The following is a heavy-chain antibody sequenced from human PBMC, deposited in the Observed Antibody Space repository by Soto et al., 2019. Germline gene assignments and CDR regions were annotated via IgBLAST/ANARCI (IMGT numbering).Heavy chain of an antibody. Sequence: QVQLVQSGAEVKKPGSSVKVSCKASGGTFSSYAISWVRQAPGRGLEWMGGIIPIFGTANYAQKFQGRVTITADESTSTAYMELSSLRAEDTAVYYCASELSDCSGGSCTNGFEPWGQGTLVTVSS. CDR1: GGTFSSYA. V-gene: IGHV1-69*12. J-gene: IGHJ5*02. D-gene: IGHD2-15*01. CDR3: ASELSDCSGGSCTNGFEP. CDR2: IIPIFGTA.